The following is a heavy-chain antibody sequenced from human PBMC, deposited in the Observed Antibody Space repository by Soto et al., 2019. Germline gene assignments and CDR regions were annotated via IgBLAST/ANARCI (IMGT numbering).Heavy chain of an antibody. CDR1: GFTFSDYY. J-gene: IGHJ6*02. CDR3: AKVAINPYSSGWYPLDYYYYYGMDV. Sequence: PGGSLRLSCAASGFTFSDYYMSWIRQAPGKGLEWVSYISSNGSTIYYADSVKGRFTISRDNSKNTLYLQMNSLRAEDTAVYYCAKVAINPYSSGWYPLDYYYYYGMDVWGQGTTVTVSS. D-gene: IGHD6-19*01. V-gene: IGHV3-11*04. CDR2: ISSNGSTI.